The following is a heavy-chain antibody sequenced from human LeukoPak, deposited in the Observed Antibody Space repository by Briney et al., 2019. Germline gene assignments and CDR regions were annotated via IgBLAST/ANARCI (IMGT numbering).Heavy chain of an antibody. V-gene: IGHV4-4*02. J-gene: IGHJ3*02. D-gene: IGHD2-21*01. CDR1: NGAITSTKW. CDR2: ISHTGST. Sequence: SETLSLTCTVSNGAITSTKWWSWVRQPPGKGLEWSGEISHTGSTNYNPSFNSRVTMSVDKSKNQFSLNLKSVTAADTALYYCASSSLVVVVTYGFDIWGRGTAVTVSS. CDR3: ASSSLVVVVTYGFDI.